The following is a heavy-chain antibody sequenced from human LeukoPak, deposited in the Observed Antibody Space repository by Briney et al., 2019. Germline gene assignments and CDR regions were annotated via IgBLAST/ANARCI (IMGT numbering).Heavy chain of an antibody. CDR1: GFTFRDSA. J-gene: IGHJ4*02. Sequence: PGGSLRLSFAASGFTFRDSAMSWVRQAPGKGLEWVSSISGSSDYIYYAASVKGRFTISRDNAKNSLYLQMNSLRAEDTAVYFCARDDYGGNDYFDYWGQGTLVTVSS. CDR2: ISGSSDYI. CDR3: ARDDYGGNDYFDY. D-gene: IGHD4-23*01. V-gene: IGHV3-21*01.